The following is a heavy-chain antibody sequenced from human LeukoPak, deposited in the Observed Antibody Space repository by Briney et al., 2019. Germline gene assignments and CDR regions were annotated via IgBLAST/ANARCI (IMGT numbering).Heavy chain of an antibody. V-gene: IGHV4-39*02. CDR1: GGSISSSTYY. CDR3: ARDYGDYAFDS. J-gene: IGHJ4*02. CDR2: IYYSGST. Sequence: SETLSLTCSVSGGSISSSTYYWGWIRQPPGQGLDWIGNIYYSGSTYYNPSLKSRLTISVDTSKNQFPLKLTSVTAADTAVYYCARDYGDYAFDSWGQGTLVTVSS. D-gene: IGHD4-17*01.